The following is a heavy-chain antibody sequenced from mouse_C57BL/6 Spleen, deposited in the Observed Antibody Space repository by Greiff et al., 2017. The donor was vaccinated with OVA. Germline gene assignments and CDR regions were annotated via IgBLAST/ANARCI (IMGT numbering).Heavy chain of an antibody. Sequence: EVKLMESGEGLVKPGGSLKLSCAASGFTFSSYAMSWVRQTPEKRLEWVAYISSGGDYIYSADTVKGRFTISRDNARTTLYLQMSSLKSEDTAMYYCTRESNYYGSSSFAYWGQGTLVTVSA. J-gene: IGHJ3*01. V-gene: IGHV5-9-1*02. CDR2: ISSGGDYI. CDR3: TRESNYYGSSSFAY. CDR1: GFTFSSYA. D-gene: IGHD1-1*01.